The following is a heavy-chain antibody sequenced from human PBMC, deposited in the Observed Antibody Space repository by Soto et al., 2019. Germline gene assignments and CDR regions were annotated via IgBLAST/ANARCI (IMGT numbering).Heavy chain of an antibody. D-gene: IGHD4-17*01. V-gene: IGHV3-23*01. Sequence: VQLLESGGGLVQPGGSLRLSCAGSGFTFRTYAMTWVRQAPGKGLEWVSAISGSGGDTYYADSVKGRFTISRDNSKNTLYLQMVSLRAEDTAVYYCAKVTVTTSPDYWGQGPLVTVSS. J-gene: IGHJ4*02. CDR1: GFTFRTYA. CDR2: ISGSGGDT. CDR3: AKVTVTTSPDY.